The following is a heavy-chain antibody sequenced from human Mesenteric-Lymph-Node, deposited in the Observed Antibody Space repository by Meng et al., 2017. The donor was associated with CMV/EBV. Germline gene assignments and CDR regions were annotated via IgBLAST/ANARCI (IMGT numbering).Heavy chain of an antibody. D-gene: IGHD3-16*01. CDR2: INWNGGST. J-gene: IGHJ6*02. CDR3: AKGYLGGVYYGMDV. CDR1: GFTFDDYG. Sequence: GESLKISCAASGFTFDDYGMSWVRQAPGKGLEWVSGINWNGGSTGYADSVKGRFTISRDNSKNTLYLQMNSLRPEDTAVYYCAKGYLGGVYYGMDVWGQGTTVTVSS. V-gene: IGHV3-20*04.